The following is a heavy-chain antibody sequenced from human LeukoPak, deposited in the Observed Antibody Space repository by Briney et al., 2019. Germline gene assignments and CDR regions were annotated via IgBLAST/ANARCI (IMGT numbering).Heavy chain of an antibody. Sequence: GGSLRLSCAASGFTFSSYAMSWVRQAPGKGLEWVSAISGSGGSTYYADSVKGRFTISRDNSKNMLNLQMHSLRVEDTAVYYCAKDRRYCNMGTCYFSAMAVWGHGTTVTVSS. CDR1: GFTFSSYA. D-gene: IGHD2/OR15-2a*01. V-gene: IGHV3-23*01. CDR3: AKDRRYCNMGTCYFSAMAV. CDR2: ISGSGGST. J-gene: IGHJ6*02.